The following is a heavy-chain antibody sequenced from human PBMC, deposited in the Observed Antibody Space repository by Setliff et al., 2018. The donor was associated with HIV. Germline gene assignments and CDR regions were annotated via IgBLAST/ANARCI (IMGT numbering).Heavy chain of an antibody. CDR3: ARRFLTVHMDV. J-gene: IGHJ6*03. D-gene: IGHD3-9*01. CDR2: ITWNSIRT. Sequence: GGSLRLSCQGSENKFDDYAMHWVRQSPGKGLEWVAGITWNSIRTGYADSVKGRFTISRDNAKNSLYLQMNSLRAEDTAVYYCARRFLTVHMDVWGKGTTVTVS. V-gene: IGHV3-9*01. CDR1: ENKFDDYA.